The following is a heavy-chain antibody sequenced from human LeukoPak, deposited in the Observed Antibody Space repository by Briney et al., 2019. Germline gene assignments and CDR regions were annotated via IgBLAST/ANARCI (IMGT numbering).Heavy chain of an antibody. V-gene: IGHV4-34*01. CDR3: ARGYYDSSGYYSLDY. CDR2: INHSGST. J-gene: IGHJ4*02. Sequence: SETLSLTCAVYGGSFSDYYWSWIRQPQGKGLEWIGEINHSGSTNYNTSLKSRVTISVDTSKNQFSLKLSSVTAADTAVYYCARGYYDSSGYYSLDYWGQGTLVTVSS. D-gene: IGHD3-22*01. CDR1: GGSFSDYY.